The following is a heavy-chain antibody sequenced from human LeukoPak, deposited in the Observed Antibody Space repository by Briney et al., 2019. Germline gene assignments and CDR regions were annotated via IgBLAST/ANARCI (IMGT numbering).Heavy chain of an antibody. D-gene: IGHD2-2*01. CDR3: ARAERTVSGLDV. J-gene: IGHJ6*02. V-gene: IGHV1-2*02. CDR1: GGTFSSSG. Sequence: ASVKVSCKASGGTFSSSGISWVRQAPGQGLEWMGWMNPHSGGTNYAQKFRARVSMTTDTTINTAYLELTGLTSDDTALYYCARAERTVSGLDVWGQGTTVTVPS. CDR2: MNPHSGGT.